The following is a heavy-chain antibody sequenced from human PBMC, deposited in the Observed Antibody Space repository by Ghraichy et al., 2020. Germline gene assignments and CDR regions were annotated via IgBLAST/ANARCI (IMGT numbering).Heavy chain of an antibody. CDR1: GGSISNDNW. V-gene: IGHV4-4*02. Sequence: SETLSLTCAVSGGSISNDNWWNWVRQPPGKGLEWIGGVSYIGTTYYNPSLESRVTISVDSSNTYFSLKLSSVAAADTSIYYCARHPGVYDMYFDSWGPGTLVTVSS. D-gene: IGHD2-8*01. J-gene: IGHJ4*02. CDR3: ARHPGVYDMYFDS. CDR2: VSYIGTT.